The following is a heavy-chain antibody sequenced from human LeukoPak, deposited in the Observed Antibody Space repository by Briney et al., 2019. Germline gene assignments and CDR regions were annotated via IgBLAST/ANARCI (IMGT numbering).Heavy chain of an antibody. D-gene: IGHD3-10*01. Sequence: GGSLRLSCVASGFTFSSYEMNWVRQAPGKGLEWVSTISGSGDRTYYADSVKGRFTISRDNSKNTLFLHMNSLRAEDTAVYSCAKGYYGSGSYGWFDYWGQGTLVTVSS. V-gene: IGHV3-23*01. CDR2: ISGSGDRT. CDR1: GFTFSSYE. CDR3: AKGYYGSGSYGWFDY. J-gene: IGHJ4*02.